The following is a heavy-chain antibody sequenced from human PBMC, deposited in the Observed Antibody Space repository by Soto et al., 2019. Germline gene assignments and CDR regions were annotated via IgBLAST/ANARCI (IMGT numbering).Heavy chain of an antibody. D-gene: IGHD1-26*01. CDR2: VYYSGST. Sequence: SETLSLTCTVSGCSISSGGYYWSWIRQHPGKRLEWIGYVYYSGSTYYNPSLKSRVTISVDTSKNPFSLKLSSVTAADTAVYYCASGGSYFRDAFDIWGQGTMVTVSS. CDR3: ASGGSYFRDAFDI. J-gene: IGHJ3*02. CDR1: GCSISSGGYY. V-gene: IGHV4-31*03.